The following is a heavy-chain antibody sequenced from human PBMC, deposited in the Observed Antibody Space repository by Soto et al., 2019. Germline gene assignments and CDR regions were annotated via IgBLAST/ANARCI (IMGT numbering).Heavy chain of an antibody. J-gene: IGHJ4*02. CDR2: ITSKAYGGTT. CDR1: GFTFGDYA. V-gene: IGHV3-49*03. D-gene: IGHD3-10*01. Sequence: GGSLRLSCTASGFTFGDYAMIWFRQAPGKGLEWVGFITSKAYGGTTEYAATVKGRFTISRDDSKSIAYLQMDSLKTDDTAVYYCSRVPPNNRGAPLDYWGQGTLVTVSS. CDR3: SRVPPNNRGAPLDY.